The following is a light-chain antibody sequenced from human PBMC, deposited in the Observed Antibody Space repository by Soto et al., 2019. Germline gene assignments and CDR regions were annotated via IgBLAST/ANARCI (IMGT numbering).Light chain of an antibody. J-gene: IGKJ4*01. CDR3: QQYGSSPS. Sequence: EIVLTQSPATLSLSPGERATLSCGASQSVSTNYLAWYQQKPGLAPRLLIYDASSRATGISDRFSGSGSGTDFTLTISRLESEDFVVYYCQQYGSSPSFGGGTKVDIK. V-gene: IGKV3D-20*01. CDR1: QSVSTNY. CDR2: DAS.